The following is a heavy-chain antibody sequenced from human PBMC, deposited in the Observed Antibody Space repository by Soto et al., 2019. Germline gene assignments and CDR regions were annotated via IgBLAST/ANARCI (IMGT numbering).Heavy chain of an antibody. CDR1: GYTFTSYG. CDR2: ISAYNGNT. D-gene: IGHD3-3*01. V-gene: IGHV1-18*01. Sequence: QVQLVQSGAEVKKPGASVKVSCKASGYTFTSYGISWVRQAPGQGLEWMGWISAYNGNTNYAQKLQGRVSMTTDTSTSTADMDLRSLRSVDTAVSYCAGDFVGLDYWGQGTLVTVSS. J-gene: IGHJ4*02. CDR3: AGDFVGLDY.